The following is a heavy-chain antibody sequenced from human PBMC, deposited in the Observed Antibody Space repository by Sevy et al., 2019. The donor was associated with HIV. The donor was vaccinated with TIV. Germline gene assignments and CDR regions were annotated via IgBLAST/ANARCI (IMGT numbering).Heavy chain of an antibody. D-gene: IGHD5-18*01. J-gene: IGHJ4*02. Sequence: GGSLRLSCAASRFTFSSYAMSWVRQAPGKGLEWVSAISGSGGSTYYADSVKGRFTISRDNSKNTLYLQMNSLRAEDTAVYYCAKDPRDTAMVPTDYWGQGTLVTVSS. V-gene: IGHV3-23*01. CDR1: RFTFSSYA. CDR2: ISGSGGST. CDR3: AKDPRDTAMVPTDY.